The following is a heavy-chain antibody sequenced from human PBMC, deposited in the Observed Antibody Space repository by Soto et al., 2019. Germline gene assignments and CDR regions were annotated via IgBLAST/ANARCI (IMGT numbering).Heavy chain of an antibody. D-gene: IGHD3-10*01. V-gene: IGHV2-5*02. CDR3: AHRDGFGEFDS. J-gene: IGHJ5*01. CDR1: GFSLTTSGVG. CDR2: IYWDDDK. Sequence: QITLKESGPTLVKPTQTLTLTCTFSGFSLTTSGVGVGWIRQPPGKALEWLALIYWDDDKRYSPSLKSRLTITKDTSRNQVVLTMTNMDPVDTATYFCAHRDGFGEFDSWGQRTQVPVSS.